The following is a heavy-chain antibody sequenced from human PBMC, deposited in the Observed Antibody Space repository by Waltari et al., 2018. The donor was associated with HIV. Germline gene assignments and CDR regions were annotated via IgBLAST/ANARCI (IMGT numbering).Heavy chain of an antibody. CDR3: ARQAYYYGAGSANWFDP. V-gene: IGHV4-39*01. CDR2: MFYSRRS. Sequence: QLQLQESGPGLVKPSETLSLICSISGGSINSTSYYWGWIRQPPGKGLEWIGSMFYSRRSSNNPSLKSRLTISVDTSKIQFSLKLSSVTAADTALYYCARQAYYYGAGSANWFDPWGQGTLVTVSS. CDR1: GGSINSTSYY. J-gene: IGHJ5*02. D-gene: IGHD3-10*01.